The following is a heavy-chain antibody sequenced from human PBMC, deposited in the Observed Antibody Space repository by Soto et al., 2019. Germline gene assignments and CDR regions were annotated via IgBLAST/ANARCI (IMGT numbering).Heavy chain of an antibody. V-gene: IGHV3-23*01. D-gene: IGHD3-9*01. CDR2: ISGSGGST. CDR1: GFTFSSYA. J-gene: IGHJ4*02. Sequence: GGSLRLSCAASGFTFSSYAMSWVRQAPGKGLEWVSAISGSGGSTYYADSVKGRFTISRDNSKNTLYLQMNSLRAEDTAVYYCAKKPERSLRYFDWYYFDYWGQGTLVTVSS. CDR3: AKKPERSLRYFDWYYFDY.